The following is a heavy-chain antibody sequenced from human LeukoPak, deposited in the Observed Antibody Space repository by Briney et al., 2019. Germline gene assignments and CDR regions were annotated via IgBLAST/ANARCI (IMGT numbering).Heavy chain of an antibody. D-gene: IGHD1-26*01. J-gene: IGHJ4*02. V-gene: IGHV3-7*01. CDR3: ARDVVGSLDY. CDR1: GFTFSSYW. CDR2: IKGDESAR. Sequence: PGGSLRLSCAASGFTFSSYWMAWVRQAPGKGLERVANIKGDESARHQADSVKGRFTISRDKTRNSLYLQMTNLRGDDTAVYYCARDVVGSLDYWGQGTLVTVSS.